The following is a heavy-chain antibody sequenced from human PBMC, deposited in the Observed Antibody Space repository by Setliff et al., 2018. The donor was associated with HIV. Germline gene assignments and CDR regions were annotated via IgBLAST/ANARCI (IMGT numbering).Heavy chain of an antibody. D-gene: IGHD3-3*01. V-gene: IGHV1-69*02. J-gene: IGHJ6*03. Sequence: WASVKVSCKASGSTFNSHTINWVRQAPGQGLDWMGRIIPILGVANYAQRFQGKVTITADKSTSTAYMELTSLRFDDTAMYYCVRGVQSPPHYSYYYMDVWGEGTMVTV. CDR3: VRGVQSPPHYSYYYMDV. CDR2: IIPILGVA. CDR1: GSTFNSHT.